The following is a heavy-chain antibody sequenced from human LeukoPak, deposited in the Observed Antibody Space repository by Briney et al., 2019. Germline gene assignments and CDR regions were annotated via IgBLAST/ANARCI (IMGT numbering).Heavy chain of an antibody. D-gene: IGHD1-26*01. CDR2: IYYTGST. Sequence: SETLSLTCTVSGGSISSYYWSWIRHPPGKGLEWIGYIYYTGSTNYNPSLKSRVTIPEETSKNQFSLKLSSVTAADTAVYYCARGNSGSYYGFDYWGQGTLVTVSS. CDR3: ARGNSGSYYGFDY. V-gene: IGHV4-59*01. J-gene: IGHJ4*02. CDR1: GGSISSYY.